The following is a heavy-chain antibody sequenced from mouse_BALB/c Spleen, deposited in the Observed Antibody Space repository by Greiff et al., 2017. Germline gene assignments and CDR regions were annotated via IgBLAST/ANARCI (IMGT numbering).Heavy chain of an antibody. CDR3: ARGGYDGGFDY. CDR1: GYTFTSYW. V-gene: IGHV1S81*02. J-gene: IGHJ2*01. Sequence: VKLQQPGAELVKPGASVKLSCKASGYTFTSYWMHWVKQRPGQGLEWIGEINPSNGRTNYNEKFKSKATLTVDKSSSTAYMQLSSLTSEDSAVYYCARGGYDGGFDYWGQGTTLTVSS. D-gene: IGHD2-2*01. CDR2: INPSNGRT.